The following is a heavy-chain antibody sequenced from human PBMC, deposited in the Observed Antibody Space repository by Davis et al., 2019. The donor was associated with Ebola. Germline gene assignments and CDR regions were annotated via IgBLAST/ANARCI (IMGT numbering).Heavy chain of an antibody. V-gene: IGHV3-69-1*01. CDR3: ARGKTTTVTTYDY. J-gene: IGHJ4*02. Sequence: GESLKISCAASGFSFSDYSMNWVRQAPGKGPEWVSYINSGGTTYYADSVKGRFTISRDNAKNSLYLQMNSLRAEDTAVYYCARGKTTTVTTYDYWGQGTLVTVSS. D-gene: IGHD4-17*01. CDR2: INSGGTT. CDR1: GFSFSDYS.